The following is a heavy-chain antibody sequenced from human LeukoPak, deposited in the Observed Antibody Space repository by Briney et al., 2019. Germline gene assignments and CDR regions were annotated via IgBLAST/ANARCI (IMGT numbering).Heavy chain of an antibody. CDR3: ARHSRGYYDSTGYYYGSHAFDI. CDR1: GGSISSSSYY. Sequence: SETLSLTCTVSGGSISSSSYYWGWIRQPPGTGLGWIGTIYSSGTPYYNPSLKSRATISVDTSRNQFSLKLSSVTAADTAVFHCARHSRGYYDSTGYYYGSHAFDIWGQGTMVTVSS. V-gene: IGHV4-39*01. D-gene: IGHD3-22*01. J-gene: IGHJ3*02. CDR2: IYSSGTP.